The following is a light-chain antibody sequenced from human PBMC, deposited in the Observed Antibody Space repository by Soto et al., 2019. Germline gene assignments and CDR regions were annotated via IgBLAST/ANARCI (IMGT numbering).Light chain of an antibody. Sequence: DIQMTQSPSSVSASVGDRVTSTCRASQAISTWLAWYQRKPGKAPKLLIYAASNLQTGVPSRFSGSGSGTDFTLTISSLQPEDFATYYCQQANSFPRTFGQGTKVEIK. CDR3: QQANSFPRT. V-gene: IGKV1D-12*01. CDR1: QAISTW. J-gene: IGKJ1*01. CDR2: AAS.